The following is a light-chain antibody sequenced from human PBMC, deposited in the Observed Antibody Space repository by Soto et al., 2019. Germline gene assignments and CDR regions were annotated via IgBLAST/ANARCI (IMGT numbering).Light chain of an antibody. J-gene: IGLJ2*01. CDR2: STN. Sequence: QAVVTQEPSFSVSPGGTVTLTCGLSSGSVSTSYYPSWYQQTPGQAPRTLIYSTNTRSSGVPDHFSGSILGNKVALTITGAQADDESDYYCVLYIGSGILFGGGTKLTVL. CDR1: SGSVSTSYY. CDR3: VLYIGSGIL. V-gene: IGLV8-61*01.